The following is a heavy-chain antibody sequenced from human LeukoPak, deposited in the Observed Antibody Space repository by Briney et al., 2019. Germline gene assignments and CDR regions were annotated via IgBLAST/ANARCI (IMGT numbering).Heavy chain of an antibody. D-gene: IGHD6-13*01. Sequence: PGASLRLSCAASGFTVSSNYMSWVRQAPGKGLEWVSVIYSGGSTDYADSVKGRFTISRDNSKNTLYLQMNSLRAEDTAVYYCARDPGGGSSWYPMGYYYYGMDVWGQGTTVTVSS. V-gene: IGHV3-66*01. CDR1: GFTVSSNY. CDR3: ARDPGGGSSWYPMGYYYYGMDV. J-gene: IGHJ6*02. CDR2: IYSGGST.